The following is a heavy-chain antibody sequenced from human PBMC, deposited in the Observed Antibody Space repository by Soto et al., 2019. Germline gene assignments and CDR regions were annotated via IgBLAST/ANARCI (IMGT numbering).Heavy chain of an antibody. D-gene: IGHD3-3*01. V-gene: IGHV3-33*01. CDR2: IWYDGSNK. J-gene: IGHJ6*02. CDR3: ARDDAFWRPRDYYGMDV. Sequence: QVQLVESGGGVVQPGRSLRLSCAASGFTFSSYGMHWVRQAPGKGLEWVAVIWYDGSNKYYADSVKGRFTISRDNSKNXXYLQMNSLRAEDTAVYYCARDDAFWRPRDYYGMDVWGQGTTVTVSS. CDR1: GFTFSSYG.